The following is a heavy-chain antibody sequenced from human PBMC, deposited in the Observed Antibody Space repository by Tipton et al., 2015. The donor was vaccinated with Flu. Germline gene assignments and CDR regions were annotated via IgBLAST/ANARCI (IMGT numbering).Heavy chain of an antibody. J-gene: IGHJ2*01. CDR3: ARCSWFWYFDL. D-gene: IGHD2-15*01. Sequence: TLSLTCTVSGGSIRSSTYYWAWIRQPPGKGLEYIGNIFHSGSAYYNPSLKSRITISVDTSKNQLSLNLNSLTAADTAVYYCARCSWFWYFDLWGRGTQVTVSS. V-gene: IGHV4-39*07. CDR1: GGSIRSSTYY. CDR2: IFHSGSA.